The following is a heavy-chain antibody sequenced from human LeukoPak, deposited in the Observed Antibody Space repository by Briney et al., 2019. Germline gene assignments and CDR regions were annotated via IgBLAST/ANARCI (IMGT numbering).Heavy chain of an antibody. Sequence: GPSVKVSCKASRYTFTGYCMLWVRQAPGQGLEWISSINPNSGGTNYAQKFQGRVTMTRDTSISTAYMELSRLRSDDTAVYYCARDPTPTYGSGRGWFDPWGQGTLVTVSS. V-gene: IGHV1-2*02. CDR1: RYTFTGYC. CDR2: INPNSGGT. CDR3: ARDPTPTYGSGRGWFDP. D-gene: IGHD3-10*01. J-gene: IGHJ5*02.